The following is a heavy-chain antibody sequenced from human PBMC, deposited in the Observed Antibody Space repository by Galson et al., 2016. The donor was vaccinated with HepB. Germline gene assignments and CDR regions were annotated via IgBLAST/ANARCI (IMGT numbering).Heavy chain of an antibody. CDR2: ISRRSTYI. Sequence: SLRLSCAASGFNFNNYTMNWVRQAPGKRLEWISSISRRSTYIYYAESVQRRFTVSRDNTKNVVFLQMNGLRAEDTALYYCARASTDESPGLRYYAWLSQASFDPWGQGTLVAVSS. J-gene: IGHJ5*02. D-gene: IGHD3-9*01. V-gene: IGHV3-21*06. CDR1: GFNFNNYT. CDR3: ARASTDESPGLRYYAWLSQASFDP.